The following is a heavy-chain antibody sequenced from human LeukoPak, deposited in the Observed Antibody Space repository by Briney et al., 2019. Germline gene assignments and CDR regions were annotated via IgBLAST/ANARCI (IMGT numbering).Heavy chain of an antibody. CDR1: GLTSTAYW. Sequence: GGSLRLSCTASGLTSTAYWTSWDSPAHGKGLEWVATINPDGSLTYSVDSVGGRFTISRDNAKNSQFLQMSSLRAEDTAVYYCARANHYGLDMWGQGTMVTVSS. CDR2: INPDGSLT. D-gene: IGHD3-10*01. CDR3: ARANHYGLDM. V-gene: IGHV3-7*04. J-gene: IGHJ3*02.